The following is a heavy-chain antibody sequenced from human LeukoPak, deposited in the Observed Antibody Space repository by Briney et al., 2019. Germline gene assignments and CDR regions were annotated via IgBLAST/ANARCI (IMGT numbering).Heavy chain of an antibody. D-gene: IGHD5-24*01. CDR1: GYSFSNYW. CDR3: ARRGCGGDGYCDAFDI. V-gene: IGHV5-51*01. J-gene: IGHJ3*02. CDR2: IYPGDSDT. Sequence: GESLKISCQGSGYSFSNYWIGWVRQMPGKGLEWMGIIYPGDSDTTYSPSFQGQVTISADKSISTAYLQWSSVKASDTAMYYCARRGCGGDGYCDAFDIWGQGTVVTVSS.